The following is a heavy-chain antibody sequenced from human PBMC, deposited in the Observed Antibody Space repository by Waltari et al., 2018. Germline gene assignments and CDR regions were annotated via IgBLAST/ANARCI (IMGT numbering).Heavy chain of an antibody. D-gene: IGHD2-21*02. CDR3: ATGTATAFEI. J-gene: IGHJ3*02. Sequence: QGQLVQSGAEVKKPGASVKVSCKASEYTFTDYYIHWVRQAPGQGLEWMAWRNPNSDDRWSAQKFQGRVAMTRDTSISTAYMEMTGLTSDDTAMYYCATGTATAFEIWGQGTKVIVS. V-gene: IGHV1-2*02. CDR2: RNPNSDDR. CDR1: EYTFTDYY.